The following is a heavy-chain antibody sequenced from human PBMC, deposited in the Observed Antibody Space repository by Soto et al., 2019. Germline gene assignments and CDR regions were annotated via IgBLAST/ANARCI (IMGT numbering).Heavy chain of an antibody. CDR2: IYHRGST. D-gene: IGHD2-21*02. CDR3: ARGSPVATDY. J-gene: IGHJ4*02. Sequence: PSETLSLTSAFSGGSISSGGYSWSWIRQPPGKGLEWIGYIYHRGSTYYNPSLKSRVTISVDRSKNQFSLKLSSVTAADTAVYYCARGSPVATDYWGQG. CDR1: GGSISSGGYS. V-gene: IGHV4-30-2*01.